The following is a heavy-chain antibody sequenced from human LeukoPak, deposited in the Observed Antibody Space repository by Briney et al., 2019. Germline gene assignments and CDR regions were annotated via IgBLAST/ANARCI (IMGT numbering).Heavy chain of an antibody. Sequence: GGSLRLSCAASGFTFSSYGMHWVRQAPGKGLEWVAVISYDGSNKYYADSVKGRFTISRDNSKNTLYLQMNSLRAEDTAVYYCAKGTRGVIIPNFDYWAREPWSPSPQ. D-gene: IGHD3-10*01. CDR1: GFTFSSYG. J-gene: IGHJ4*02. CDR3: AKGTRGVIIPNFDY. CDR2: ISYDGSNK. V-gene: IGHV3-30*18.